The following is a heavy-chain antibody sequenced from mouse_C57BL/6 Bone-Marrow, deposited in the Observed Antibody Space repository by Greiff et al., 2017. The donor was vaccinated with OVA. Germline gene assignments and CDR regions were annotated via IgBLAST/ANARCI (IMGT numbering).Heavy chain of an antibody. CDR3: AREGYGSSEMAY. CDR1: GFTFSSYA. V-gene: IGHV5-4*01. Sequence: EVQLVESGGGLVKPGGSLKLSCAASGFTFSSYAMSWVRQTPEKRLEWVATISDGGSYTYYPDNVKGRFTISRDNAKNNLYLQMSHLKSEDTAMYDCAREGYGSSEMAYWGQGTLVTVSA. D-gene: IGHD1-1*01. CDR2: ISDGGSYT. J-gene: IGHJ3*01.